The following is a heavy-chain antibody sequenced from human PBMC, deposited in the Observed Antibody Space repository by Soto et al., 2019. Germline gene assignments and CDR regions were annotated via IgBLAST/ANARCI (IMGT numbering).Heavy chain of an antibody. J-gene: IGHJ5*02. V-gene: IGHV3-7*03. D-gene: IGHD3-3*01. CDR2: IKQDGSEK. Sequence: GGSLRLSCAASGFTFSSYWMSWVRQAPGKGLEWVANIKQDGSEKYYVDSVKGRFTISRDNAKNPLYLQMNSLRAEDTAVYYCARDLLRFSPRGWFDPWGQGTLVTVSS. CDR3: ARDLLRFSPRGWFDP. CDR1: GFTFSSYW.